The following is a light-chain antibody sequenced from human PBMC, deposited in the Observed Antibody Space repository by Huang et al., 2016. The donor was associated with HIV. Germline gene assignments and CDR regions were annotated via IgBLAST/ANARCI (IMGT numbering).Light chain of an antibody. Sequence: EIVMTQSPATLSVSPGERATLSCRASQSITSNLAWYQQKPGQAPRLLIYAASTRATGIPARFSGSESGTEFTLSISSLQSEDFAVYYCQQYNNWPPWTFGQGTKVEIK. J-gene: IGKJ1*01. CDR1: QSITSN. V-gene: IGKV3-15*01. CDR2: AAS. CDR3: QQYNNWPPWT.